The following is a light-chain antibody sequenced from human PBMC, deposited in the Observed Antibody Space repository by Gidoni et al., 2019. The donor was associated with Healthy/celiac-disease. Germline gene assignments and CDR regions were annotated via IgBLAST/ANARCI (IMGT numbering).Light chain of an antibody. CDR2: DAS. Sequence: DIQMTQSPSFLSASVGDRVTITCQASQDISNYLNWYQQKPGKAPKLLIYDASNLETGVPSRFSGSGSGTDFTFTISSLQPEDIATYYCQQYDNLPLTFGGGTKVKIK. V-gene: IGKV1-33*01. J-gene: IGKJ4*01. CDR1: QDISNY. CDR3: QQYDNLPLT.